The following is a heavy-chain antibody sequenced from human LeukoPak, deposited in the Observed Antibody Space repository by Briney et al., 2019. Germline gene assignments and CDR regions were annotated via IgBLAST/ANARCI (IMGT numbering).Heavy chain of an antibody. CDR3: ARDDPSTTGTFPNWFDP. CDR1: GGSISSGGYS. D-gene: IGHD1-1*01. V-gene: IGHV4-31*03. CDR2: IYYSGST. J-gene: IGHJ5*02. Sequence: SQTLSLTCTVSGGSISSGGYSWSWIRQHPGKGLEWIGYIYYSGSTYYNPSLKSRVTMSVDTSKNQFSLKLSSVTAADTAVYYCARDDPSTTGTFPNWFDPWGQGTLVTVSS.